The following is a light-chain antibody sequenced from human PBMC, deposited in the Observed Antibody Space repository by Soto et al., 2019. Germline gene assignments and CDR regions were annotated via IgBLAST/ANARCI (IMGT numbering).Light chain of an antibody. CDR3: QQYKSASFT. V-gene: IGKV1-27*01. J-gene: IGKJ3*01. CDR1: QGIRNY. Sequence: DIQMTQSPSSLSASVGDRVTITCRASQGIRNYLAWYQQKPGQVPKLLSYAASTLQPGVPSRFSGGGSGTDFTLTISNLQPEDVATYYCQQYKSASFTFGPGTKVDIK. CDR2: AAS.